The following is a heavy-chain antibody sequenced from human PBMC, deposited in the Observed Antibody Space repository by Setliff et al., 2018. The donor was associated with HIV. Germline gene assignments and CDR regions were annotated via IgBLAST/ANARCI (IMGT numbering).Heavy chain of an antibody. CDR2: IYASGST. CDR1: GGSIIYTSYY. V-gene: IGHV4-61*02. Sequence: NPSETLSLTCTVSGGSIIYTSYYWSWIRQPAGKGLEWIGRIYASGSTNYNPSLKSPVSISVDTSRNQFSLKLTSVTAADTAVYYCARELGLGTFYYDSTGNPKANAFDIWGQGTMVTVSS. J-gene: IGHJ3*02. CDR3: ARELGLGTFYYDSTGNPKANAFDI. D-gene: IGHD3-22*01.